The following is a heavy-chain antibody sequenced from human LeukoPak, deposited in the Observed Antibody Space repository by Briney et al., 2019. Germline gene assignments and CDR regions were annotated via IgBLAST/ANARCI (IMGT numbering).Heavy chain of an antibody. V-gene: IGHV1-58*01. CDR2: IVVGSGNT. D-gene: IGHD3-10*01. CDR1: GFTFTSSA. CDR3: AADLWFGELHYYGMDV. J-gene: IGHJ6*02. Sequence: SVKVSCKASGFTFTSSAVQWVRQARGQRLEWIGWIVVGSGNTNYAQKFRERVTITRDMSTSTAYMELSSLRSEDTAVYYCAADLWFGELHYYGMDVWGQGTTVTVSS.